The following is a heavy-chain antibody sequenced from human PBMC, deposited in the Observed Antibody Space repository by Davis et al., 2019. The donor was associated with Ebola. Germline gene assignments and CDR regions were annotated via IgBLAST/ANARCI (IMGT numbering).Heavy chain of an antibody. D-gene: IGHD6-6*01. CDR3: ARDGLVLWFDP. Sequence: GESLKIPCAASGFTFSSYGMHWVRQAPGKGLEWVANIKQDGSEKYYVDSVKGRFTISRDNAKNSLYLQMNSLRAEDTAVYYCARDGLVLWFDPWGQGTLVTVSS. J-gene: IGHJ5*02. CDR1: GFTFSSYG. CDR2: IKQDGSEK. V-gene: IGHV3-7*01.